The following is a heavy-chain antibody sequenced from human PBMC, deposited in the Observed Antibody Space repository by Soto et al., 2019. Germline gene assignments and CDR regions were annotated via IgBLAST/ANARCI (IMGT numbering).Heavy chain of an antibody. Sequence: QITLKESGPTLVEPTQPLTLTCTFSEFSLTTSGVGVGWIRQPPGKALEWLALIYWDDDKRYSPSLKSRLTISKDTSKNQVVLTMSNMDPVDTATYFCAHSVAGNFDYWGQGILVTVSS. CDR2: IYWDDDK. J-gene: IGHJ4*02. CDR3: AHSVAGNFDY. D-gene: IGHD3-10*01. CDR1: EFSLTTSGVG. V-gene: IGHV2-5*02.